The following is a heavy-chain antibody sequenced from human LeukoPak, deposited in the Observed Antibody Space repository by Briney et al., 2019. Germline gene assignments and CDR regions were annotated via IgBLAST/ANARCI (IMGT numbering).Heavy chain of an antibody. CDR2: IYHSGTT. D-gene: IGHD6-6*01. Sequence: SPSETLSLTCTVSSGSIISSIYYWAWIRQPPGKGLEWIGMIYHSGTTYYNPSLRSRVTISVDTSKNQFSLQVNSVIAADTAVYYCARQSTSSSSWLWGQGTLVTVSS. V-gene: IGHV4-39*01. CDR3: ARQSTSSSSWL. J-gene: IGHJ4*02. CDR1: SGSIISSIYY.